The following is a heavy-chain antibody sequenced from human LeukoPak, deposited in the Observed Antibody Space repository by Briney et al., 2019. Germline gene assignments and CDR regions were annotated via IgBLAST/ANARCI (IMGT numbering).Heavy chain of an antibody. D-gene: IGHD2-21*01. Sequence: SETLSLTCTVSGGSISSSSYYWGWIRQPPGKGLEWIGSIYYSGSTYYNPSLKSRVTISVDTSKNQFSLKLSSVTAADTAVYYCARGDWVARGGMDVWGKGTTVTVSS. V-gene: IGHV4-39*07. CDR2: IYYSGST. J-gene: IGHJ6*04. CDR1: GGSISSSSYY. CDR3: ARGDWVARGGMDV.